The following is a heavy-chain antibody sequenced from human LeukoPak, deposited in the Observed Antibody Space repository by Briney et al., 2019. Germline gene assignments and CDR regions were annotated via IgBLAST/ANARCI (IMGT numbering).Heavy chain of an antibody. V-gene: IGHV1-69*05. CDR2: IIPIFGTA. J-gene: IGHJ3*02. D-gene: IGHD2-15*01. CDR1: EGTFSSYA. Sequence: AAENVSCKASEGTFSSYAISWVRQAPGQGLEWMGGIIPIFGTANYAQKFQGRVTITTDESTSTAYTELSSLRSEDTAVYYCARVAPSGYGSAFDIWGQGTMVTVSS. CDR3: ARVAPSGYGSAFDI.